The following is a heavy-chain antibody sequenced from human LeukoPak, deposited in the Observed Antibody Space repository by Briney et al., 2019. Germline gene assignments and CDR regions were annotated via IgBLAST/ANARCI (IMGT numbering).Heavy chain of an antibody. CDR1: GYTFTSYD. CDR3: ARAGVLRYFDWLLPLKKPYYFDY. CDR2: MNPNSGNT. D-gene: IGHD3-9*01. V-gene: IGHV1-8*03. J-gene: IGHJ4*02. Sequence: GASVKVSCKASGYTFTSYDINWVRQATGQGLEWMGWMNPNSGNTGYAQKFQGRVTITRNTSISTAYMELSSLRSEDTAVYYCARAGVLRYFDWLLPLKKPYYFDYWGQGTLVTVSS.